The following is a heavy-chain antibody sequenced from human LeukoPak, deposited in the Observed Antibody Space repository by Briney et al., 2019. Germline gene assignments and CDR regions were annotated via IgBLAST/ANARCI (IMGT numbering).Heavy chain of an antibody. CDR3: AKDGHY. CDR2: IKQDGSEK. J-gene: IGHJ4*02. Sequence: PGGSLRLSCTASGFTFSSYWMSWVRQAPGKGLEWVANIKQDGSEKYFVDSVKGRFTISRDNAKSSLYLQMASLRVEDTAVYYCAKDGHYWGQGTLVTVSS. CDR1: GFTFSSYW. V-gene: IGHV3-7*01.